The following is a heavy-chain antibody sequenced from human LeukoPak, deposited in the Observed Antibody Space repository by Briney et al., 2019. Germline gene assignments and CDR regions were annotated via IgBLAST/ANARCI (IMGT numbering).Heavy chain of an antibody. CDR1: GYTFTGYY. J-gene: IGHJ2*01. D-gene: IGHD6-19*01. CDR3: ARDGTGYSSGWYYWFFDL. CDR2: INPNSGGT. Sequence: GASVKGSCKASGYTFTGYYIHWVRQAPGQGLEWMGWINPNSGGTNSAQKFQGRVTMTRDTSISTAYMELNRLTSDDTAVYYRARDGTGYSSGWYYWFFDLWGRGTLVTVSS. V-gene: IGHV1-2*02.